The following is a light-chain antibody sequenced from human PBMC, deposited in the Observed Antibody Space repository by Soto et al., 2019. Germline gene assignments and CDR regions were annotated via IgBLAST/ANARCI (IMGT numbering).Light chain of an antibody. Sequence: QSVLTQPPSASGTPGQRVTISCSGSSSNIGSNIVNWYRQLPGTAPKLLIYNNVHRTSGVPDRFSGSNSGASGSLAISGLQFEDEADYYCSAWDGSLNGLLFGGGTKLTVL. J-gene: IGLJ3*02. CDR2: NNV. CDR3: SAWDGSLNGLL. V-gene: IGLV1-44*01. CDR1: SSNIGSNI.